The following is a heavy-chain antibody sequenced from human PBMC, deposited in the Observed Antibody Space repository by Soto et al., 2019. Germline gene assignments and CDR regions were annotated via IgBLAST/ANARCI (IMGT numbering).Heavy chain of an antibody. CDR3: ARVSAVAGPGY. CDR2: ISAYKGNR. CDR1: GYTFTSYG. D-gene: IGHD6-19*01. J-gene: IGHJ4*02. Sequence: GASVKVSCKASGYTFTSYGISWVRQAAGQGLEWMGWISAYKGNRNYAQKLQGRVTMTTHTSTSTAYMELRSLRSDDTAVYYCARVSAVAGPGYWGQGTLVTVSS. V-gene: IGHV1-18*01.